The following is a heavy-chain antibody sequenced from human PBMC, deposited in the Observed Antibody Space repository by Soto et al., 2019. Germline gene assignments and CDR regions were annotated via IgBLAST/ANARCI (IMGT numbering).Heavy chain of an antibody. V-gene: IGHV1-2*04. D-gene: IGHD3-10*01. CDR1: GSTFTGHY. CDR3: ARGGSLWFGELSAYYYGMDV. CDR2: INPNSGGT. Sequence: APVKVSCKVCGSTFTGHYIHWVRQAPGQGLEWLGWINPNSGGTNYAQKFQGWVTMTRDTSISTAYMELSRLRSDDTAVYYCARGGSLWFGELSAYYYGMDVWGQGTTVTAP. J-gene: IGHJ6*02.